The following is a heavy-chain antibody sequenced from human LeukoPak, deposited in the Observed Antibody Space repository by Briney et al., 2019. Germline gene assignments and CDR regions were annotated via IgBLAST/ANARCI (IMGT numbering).Heavy chain of an antibody. CDR3: ARGVTVTGGGFDY. V-gene: IGHV3-48*01. D-gene: IGHD6-19*01. CDR2: ITSDSATI. J-gene: IGHJ4*02. CDR1: GFILNIYR. Sequence: GGSLILSCSASGFILNIYRMNSVRQAPGKGLEWVSYITSDSATIYYADSVKGRFTISRDNAKNSLYLQINSLRAEDTAVYYCARGVTVTGGGFDYWGQGTLVTVSS.